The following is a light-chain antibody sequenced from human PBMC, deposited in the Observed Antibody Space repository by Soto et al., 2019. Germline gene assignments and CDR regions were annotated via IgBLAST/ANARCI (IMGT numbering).Light chain of an antibody. V-gene: IGKV3-20*01. CDR2: GAS. CDR3: QQYGSSPGT. J-gene: IGKJ1*01. CDR1: QSVSSRF. Sequence: EIVLTQSPGTLSLSPGERATLSCRASQSVSSRFLAGYQQKRGQAPRLIIYGASSRAAGIPDRFSGRGSGTDFTLTITRLEPEDFAVYYCQQYGSSPGTFGQGTKVEIK.